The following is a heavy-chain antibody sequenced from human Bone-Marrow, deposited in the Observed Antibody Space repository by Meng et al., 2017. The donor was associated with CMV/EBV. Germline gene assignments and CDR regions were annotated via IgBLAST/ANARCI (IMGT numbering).Heavy chain of an antibody. CDR1: GFTFSSYA. CDR2: ISYDGSNK. CDR3: ASFTVIISLY. D-gene: IGHD4-17*01. V-gene: IGHV3-30-3*01. J-gene: IGHJ4*02. Sequence: LSCAASGFTFSSYAMHWVRQAPGKGLEWVAVISYDGSNKYYADSVKGRFTISRDNSKNTLYLQMNGLRAEDTAVYYCASFTVIISLYWGQGTLVTVSS.